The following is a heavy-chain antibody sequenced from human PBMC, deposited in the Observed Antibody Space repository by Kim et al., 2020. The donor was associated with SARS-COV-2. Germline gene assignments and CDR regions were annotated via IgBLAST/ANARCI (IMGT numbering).Heavy chain of an antibody. CDR3: ANDQMGLGYIFDY. D-gene: IGHD5-18*01. V-gene: IGHV3-30*18. CDR1: GFTFSSYG. CDR2: ISSDGSNK. J-gene: IGHJ4*02. Sequence: GGSLRLSCAASGFTFSSYGMHWVRQAPGKALEWVSVISSDGSNKYYAESVRGRFTISRDNSKNTLDLQMNSLRAEDTAVYYCANDQMGLGYIFDYWGQGSLVIVSS.